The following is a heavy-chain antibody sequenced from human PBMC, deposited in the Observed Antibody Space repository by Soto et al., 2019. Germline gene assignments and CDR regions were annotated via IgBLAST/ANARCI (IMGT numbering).Heavy chain of an antibody. J-gene: IGHJ1*01. CDR1: GGSISSYY. Sequence: PSETLSLTCTVSGGSISSYYWSWIRQPPGKGLEWIGYIYYSGSTNYNPSLKSRVTISVDTSKNQFSLKLSSVTAADTAVYYCARHAWGSGWSTEYFQHWGQGTLVTVSS. CDR2: IYYSGST. CDR3: ARHAWGSGWSTEYFQH. D-gene: IGHD6-19*01. V-gene: IGHV4-59*08.